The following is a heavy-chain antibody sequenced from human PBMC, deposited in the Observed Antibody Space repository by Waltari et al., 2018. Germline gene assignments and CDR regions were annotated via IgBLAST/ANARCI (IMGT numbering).Heavy chain of an antibody. D-gene: IGHD3-3*01. CDR2: IYWNDDK. CDR1: GFSLSTSGVG. CDR3: AHTHPYYDFWSGLRAYFDY. J-gene: IGHJ4*02. V-gene: IGHV2-5*01. Sequence: QITLKESGPTLVKPTQTLTLTCTFSGFSLSTSGVGVGWIRQPPGKALEWLALIYWNDDKRYSPSLKSRLTITKDTSKNQVVLTMTNMDPVDTATYYCAHTHPYYDFWSGLRAYFDYWGQGTLVTVSS.